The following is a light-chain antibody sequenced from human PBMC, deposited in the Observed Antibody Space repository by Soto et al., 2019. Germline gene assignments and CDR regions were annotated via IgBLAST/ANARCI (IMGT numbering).Light chain of an antibody. J-gene: IGKJ3*01. CDR3: QQYNDGPPIT. V-gene: IGKV3-15*01. CDR1: QSVSSD. Sequence: EVVMTQSPATLSLSPGERATLSCRASQSVSSDLAWHQQKPCQVPRLLIHGASTKATDIPATFSRGGSGTEFTLTISNLHSEEFGTYYCQQYNDGPPITFGPGTKVDIK. CDR2: GAS.